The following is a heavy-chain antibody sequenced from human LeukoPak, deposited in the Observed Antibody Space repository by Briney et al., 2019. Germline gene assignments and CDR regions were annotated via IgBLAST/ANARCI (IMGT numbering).Heavy chain of an antibody. J-gene: IGHJ4*02. V-gene: IGHV3-48*04. CDR3: ATSSYYGSGSDN. CDR1: GFTFSDGN. CDR2: ISRSSSTI. D-gene: IGHD3-10*01. Sequence: GGSLRLSCAASGFTFSDGNMNWVRQAPGKGLEWVSYISRSSSTIYYADSVRGRFTISRDNAKNSLYLQMNSLRAEDTAVYYCATSSYYGSGSDNWGQGTLVTVSS.